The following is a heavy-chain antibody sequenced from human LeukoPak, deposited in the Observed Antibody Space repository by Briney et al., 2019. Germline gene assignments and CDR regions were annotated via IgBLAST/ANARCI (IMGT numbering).Heavy chain of an antibody. Sequence: SETLSLTCTVSGGSIISSYFWSWIRQPAGKGLEWIGRIYNTGSTDFNPSLKSRVTMSVDTCKKRFSLKLSSVTAADTAVYYCAKYASGSLVVWGQGTLVTVSP. J-gene: IGHJ4*02. D-gene: IGHD3-10*01. CDR3: AKYASGSLVV. CDR1: GGSIISSYF. V-gene: IGHV4-4*07. CDR2: IYNTGST.